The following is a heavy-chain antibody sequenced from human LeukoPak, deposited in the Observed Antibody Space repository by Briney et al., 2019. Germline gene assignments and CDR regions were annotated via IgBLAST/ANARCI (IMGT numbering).Heavy chain of an antibody. CDR1: GYTFTSYA. D-gene: IGHD2-15*01. V-gene: IGHV1-3*03. CDR3: ASAVAATGYFDY. J-gene: IGHJ4*02. Sequence: GASVKVSCKASGYTFTSYAMHWVRQAPGQRLEWMGWINAGNGNTKYSQEFQGRVTITRDTSASTAYMELSSLRSEDTAVYYCASAVAATGYFDYWGQGTLVTVSS. CDR2: INAGNGNT.